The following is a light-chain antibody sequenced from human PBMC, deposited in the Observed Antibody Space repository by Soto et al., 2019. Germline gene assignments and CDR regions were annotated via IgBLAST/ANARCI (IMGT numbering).Light chain of an antibody. CDR3: QQYGSSPMYS. V-gene: IGKV1-27*01. Sequence: DIQMTQSPSSLSASVGDRVTITCRASQGISNYLAWYQQKPGKVPKLLIYAASTLQSGVPSRFSGSGSGTDFTLTVSRLEPEGFAVYYCQQYGSSPMYSFGQGTKVDIK. J-gene: IGKJ2*03. CDR1: QGISNY. CDR2: AAS.